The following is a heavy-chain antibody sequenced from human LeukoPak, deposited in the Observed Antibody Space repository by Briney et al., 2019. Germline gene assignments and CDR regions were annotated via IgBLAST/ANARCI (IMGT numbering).Heavy chain of an antibody. CDR1: GYTFTGYY. V-gene: IGHV1-2*02. D-gene: IGHD3-22*01. Sequence: GASVKVSCKASGYTFTGYYMHWVRQAPRQGLEWMGWINPNSGGTNYAQKFQGRVTMTRDTSISTAYMELSRLRSDDTAVYYCARELNYDSSGYYFDYWGQGTLVTVSS. J-gene: IGHJ4*02. CDR2: INPNSGGT. CDR3: ARELNYDSSGYYFDY.